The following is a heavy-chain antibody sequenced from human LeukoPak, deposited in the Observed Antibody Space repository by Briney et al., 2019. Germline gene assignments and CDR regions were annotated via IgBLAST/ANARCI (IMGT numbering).Heavy chain of an antibody. D-gene: IGHD6-19*01. V-gene: IGHV3-23*01. CDR1: GFTFTTYA. CDR3: AKAVASGRSFDY. CDR2: ISGNGTYI. J-gene: IGHJ4*02. Sequence: PGGSLRLSCAASGFTFTTYAMSWVRQAPGRGLEWVSAISGNGTYIYYADSVRGQFTVSRDNSKNTLYLQMNSLRGEDTAVYYCAKAVASGRSFDYWAQGTLVTVSS.